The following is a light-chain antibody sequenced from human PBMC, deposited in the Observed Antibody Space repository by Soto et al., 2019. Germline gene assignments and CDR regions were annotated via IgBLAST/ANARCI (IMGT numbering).Light chain of an antibody. J-gene: IGKJ2*01. CDR2: TSS. CDR1: QDISDS. V-gene: IGKV1-39*01. CDR3: QRSWT. Sequence: DIQMTQSPSSLSASVGDRVTITCRASQDISDSLNWYQQKPGKAPNLLIYTSSNLQSGVPSRFSGSGSGTDFTLTISSLQPEDSATYYCQRSWTFGQGTKLE.